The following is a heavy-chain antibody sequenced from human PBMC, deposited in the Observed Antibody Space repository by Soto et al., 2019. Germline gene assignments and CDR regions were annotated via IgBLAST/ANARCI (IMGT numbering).Heavy chain of an antibody. J-gene: IGHJ4*02. CDR1: GFTFSSYA. CDR2: ISGSGGST. D-gene: IGHD3-3*01. V-gene: IGHV3-23*01. CDR3: AKDQDFGVVKN. Sequence: GSLRLSCAASGFTFSSYAMSWVRQAPGKGLEWVPAISGSGGSTYYADSVKGRFTISRDNSKNTLYLQMNSLRAEDTAVYYCAKDQDFGVVKNWGQGTLVTVSS.